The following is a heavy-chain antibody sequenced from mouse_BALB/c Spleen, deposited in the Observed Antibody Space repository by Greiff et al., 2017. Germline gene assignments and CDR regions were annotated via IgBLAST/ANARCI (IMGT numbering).Heavy chain of an antibody. Sequence: EVMLVESGGGLVQPGGSLKLSCAASGFTFSSYGMSWVRQTPDKRLELVATINSNGGSTYYPDSVKGRFTISRDNAKNTLYLQMSSLKSEDTAMYYCARGDYYGSGAYWGQGTLVTVTA. CDR3: ARGDYYGSGAY. D-gene: IGHD1-1*01. V-gene: IGHV5-6-3*01. CDR1: GFTFSSYG. J-gene: IGHJ3*01. CDR2: INSNGGST.